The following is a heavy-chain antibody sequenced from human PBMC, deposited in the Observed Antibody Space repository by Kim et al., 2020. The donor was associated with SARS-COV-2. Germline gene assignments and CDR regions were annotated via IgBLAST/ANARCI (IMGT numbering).Heavy chain of an antibody. Sequence: LEWVSYISRSGSTIYYADSVKGRFTNTRDNAKNSLYLQINSLRAADTAVCYCARGGVAGPYYYYYYGMDVWGQWTTFTVSS. CDR2: ISRSGSTI. V-gene: IGHV3-48*03. D-gene: IGHD6-19*01. CDR3: ARGGVAGPYYYYYYGMDV. J-gene: IGHJ6*02.